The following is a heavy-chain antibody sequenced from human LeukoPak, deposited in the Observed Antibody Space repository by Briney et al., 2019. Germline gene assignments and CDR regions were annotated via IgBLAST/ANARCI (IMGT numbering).Heavy chain of an antibody. CDR2: FDPEDGET. D-gene: IGHD5-18*01. J-gene: IGHJ4*02. CDR1: GYTLTELS. V-gene: IGHV1-24*01. Sequence: ASVKVSCKVSGYTLTELSMHWVRQAPGKGLVWMGGFDPEDGETIYAQKFQGRVTMTEDTSTDTAYMELSSLRSEDTAVYYCATGVDTAIGVFDYWGQGTLVTVSS. CDR3: ATGVDTAIGVFDY.